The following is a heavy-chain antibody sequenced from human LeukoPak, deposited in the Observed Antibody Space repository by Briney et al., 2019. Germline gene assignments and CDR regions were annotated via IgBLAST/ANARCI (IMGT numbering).Heavy chain of an antibody. V-gene: IGHV3-23*01. CDR3: AKYSPAYCSGGSCLNCFDY. CDR1: GFTFSSYA. J-gene: IGHJ4*02. Sequence: GGSLRLSCAASGFTFSSYAMSWVRQAPGKGLEWVSATSGSGGSTYYADSVKGRFTISRDNSKNTLYLQMNSLRAEDTAVYYCAKYSPAYCSGGSCLNCFDYWGQGTLVTVSS. CDR2: TSGSGGST. D-gene: IGHD2-15*01.